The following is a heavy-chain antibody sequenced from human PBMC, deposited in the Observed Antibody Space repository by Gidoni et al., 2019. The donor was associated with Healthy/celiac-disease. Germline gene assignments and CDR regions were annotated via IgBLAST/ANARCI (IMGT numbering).Heavy chain of an antibody. V-gene: IGHV3-30*03. CDR3: VLFNSGYDWYY. D-gene: IGHD5-12*01. CDR2: ISYDGSNK. Sequence: QVQLVESGGGVVQPGRSLRLSCAAAGFTFSSYGMHWVRQAPGKGLEWVAVISYDGSNKYYADSVKGRFTISRDNSKNTLYLQMNSLRAEDTAVYYCVLFNSGYDWYYWGQGTLVTVSS. J-gene: IGHJ4*02. CDR1: GFTFSSYG.